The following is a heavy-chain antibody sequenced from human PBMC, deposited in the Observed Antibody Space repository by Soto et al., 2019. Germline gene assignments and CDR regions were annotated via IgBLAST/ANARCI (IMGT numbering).Heavy chain of an antibody. V-gene: IGHV4-59*01. D-gene: IGHD3-22*01. J-gene: IGHJ4*02. CDR1: GDSSRSCY. CDR2: LVYGRSA. Sequence: QVQLQESGPGLVKPSETLSLTCAVSGDSSRSCYCLWIRQPPGKGLESIGYLVYGRSANYKPPFKGRVTLSVDTSTNPCSLTLSSMTAADTAVYYCALRSLEVVPEYWGQGTLGTVSS. CDR3: ALRSLEVVPEY.